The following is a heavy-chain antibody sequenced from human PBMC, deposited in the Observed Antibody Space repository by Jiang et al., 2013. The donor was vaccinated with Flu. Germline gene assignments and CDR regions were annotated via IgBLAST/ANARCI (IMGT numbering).Heavy chain of an antibody. V-gene: IGHV4-31*03. J-gene: IGHJ3*02. D-gene: IGHD3-16*01. CDR2: IYYTGST. CDR3: ARDLLRFQGTHGGVIVTDALDI. Sequence: SGSGLVKPSQTLSLTCTVSGGSFKSDGYYWNWIRQHPGKGLEWIGHIYYTGSTQYNPSLRSRATISVDRSEKQLSLQLTSVTAADTAVYYCARDLLRFQGTHGGVIVTDALDIWGQGTMVTVSS. CDR1: GGSFKSDGYY.